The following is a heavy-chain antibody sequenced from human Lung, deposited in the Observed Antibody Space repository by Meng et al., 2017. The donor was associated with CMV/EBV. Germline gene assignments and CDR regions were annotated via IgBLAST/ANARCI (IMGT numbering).Heavy chain of an antibody. J-gene: IGHJ3*02. V-gene: IGHV4-61*01. CDR2: IYYSGST. Sequence: SETLSLXXTVSGGSVSSGSYYWSWIRQPPGKGLEWIGYIYYSGSTNYNPSLKSRVTISVDTSKNQFSLKLSSVTAADTAVYYCARMGRFSGSYDFWSGYSPPGGFDIWGQGTMVXVSS. CDR1: GGSVSSGSYY. D-gene: IGHD3-3*01. CDR3: ARMGRFSGSYDFWSGYSPPGGFDI.